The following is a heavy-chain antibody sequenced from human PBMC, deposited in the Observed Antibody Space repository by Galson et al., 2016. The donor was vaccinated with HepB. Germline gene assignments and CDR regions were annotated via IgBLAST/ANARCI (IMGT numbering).Heavy chain of an antibody. CDR3: ARDPGYCSYSNCKGDAFDL. CDR2: IKQDGTEK. Sequence: SLRLSCAASGFSLSSNWMSWVRQAPGKGLEGVGNIKQDGTEKDYVDSVMGRFTIHRDHAKNTVYLQMNSLRGEDTAVYFCARDPGYCSYSNCKGDAFDLWGQGTMVTVSS. V-gene: IGHV3-7*04. J-gene: IGHJ3*01. CDR1: GFSLSSNW. D-gene: IGHD2-15*01.